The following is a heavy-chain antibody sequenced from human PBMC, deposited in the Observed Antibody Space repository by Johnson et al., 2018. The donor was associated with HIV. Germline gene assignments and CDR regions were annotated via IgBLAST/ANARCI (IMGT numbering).Heavy chain of an antibody. CDR1: GFTFSTHA. CDR2: TSYDGSNK. D-gene: IGHD1-26*01. Sequence: VQLVESGGGVVRPVRSLRLSCAASGFTFSTHAMHWVRQAPGKGLEWVAVTSYDGSNKYYADSVKGRFTISRDNSKNTLYLQINSLRAEDTAVYYCAREAPYSGSYANAFDIWGQGTMVTVSS. V-gene: IGHV3-30*04. CDR3: AREAPYSGSYANAFDI. J-gene: IGHJ3*02.